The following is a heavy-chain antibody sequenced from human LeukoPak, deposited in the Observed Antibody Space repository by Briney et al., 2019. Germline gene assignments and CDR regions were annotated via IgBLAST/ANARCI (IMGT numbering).Heavy chain of an antibody. Sequence: SGTLSLTCAVSGGSISSSNWWSWVRQPPGKGLEWIGEIYHSGSTNYNPSLKSRVTISVDKSKNQFSLKLSSVTAADTAVYYCARRGWLRRKGSGYWGQGTLVTVSS. CDR3: ARRGWLRRKGSGY. J-gene: IGHJ4*02. D-gene: IGHD5-12*01. CDR1: GGSISSSNW. V-gene: IGHV4-4*02. CDR2: IYHSGST.